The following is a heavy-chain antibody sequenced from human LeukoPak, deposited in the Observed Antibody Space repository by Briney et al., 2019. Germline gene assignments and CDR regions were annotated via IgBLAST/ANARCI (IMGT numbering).Heavy chain of an antibody. CDR1: GFTFSSYW. D-gene: IGHD3-9*01. V-gene: IGHV3-7*01. CDR3: ARTETYYDILTGLGASYYYYGMDV. J-gene: IGHJ6*02. CDR2: IKQDGSEK. Sequence: GGSLRLSCAASGFTFSSYWMSWVRQAPGRGLEWVANIKQDGSEKYYVDSVKGRFTISRDNAKNSLYLQMNSLRAEDTAVYYCARTETYYDILTGLGASYYYYGMDVWGQGTTVTVSS.